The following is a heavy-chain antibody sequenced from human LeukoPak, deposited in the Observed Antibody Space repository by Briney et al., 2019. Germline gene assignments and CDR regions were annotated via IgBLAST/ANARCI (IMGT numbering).Heavy chain of an antibody. CDR3: ASSSSGFDY. J-gene: IGHJ4*02. Sequence: GGSLRLSCAASGFTFDDYTMHWVRQAPGKGLEWVSLISWDGGSTYYADSVKGRFTISRDNSKYSLYLQMNSLRTEDTALYYCASSSSGFDYWGQGTLVTVSS. V-gene: IGHV3-43*01. CDR2: ISWDGGST. CDR1: GFTFDDYT. D-gene: IGHD6-6*01.